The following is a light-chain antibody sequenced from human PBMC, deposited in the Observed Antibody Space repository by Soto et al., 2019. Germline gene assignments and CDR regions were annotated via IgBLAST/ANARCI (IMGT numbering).Light chain of an antibody. CDR1: SSDVSAYNY. J-gene: IGLJ1*01. CDR2: EVS. CDR3: SSYTSSSTYV. Sequence: QSALTQPASVSGSPGQSITISCTGTSSDVSAYNYVSWYQQHSGKAPKLMIYEVSNRPSGVSNRFSGSKSGNTASLTISGLQAEDDADYYCSSYTSSSTYVFGTGTKLTVL. V-gene: IGLV2-14*01.